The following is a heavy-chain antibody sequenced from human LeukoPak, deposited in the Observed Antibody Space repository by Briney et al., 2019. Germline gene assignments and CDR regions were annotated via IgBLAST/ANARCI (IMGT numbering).Heavy chain of an antibody. CDR1: VSSLTGFH. J-gene: IGHJ4*02. Sequence: SETLSLTCSVSVSSLTGFHWGWIRQPPGKGLEWIGYIQASGTTKHNPSLKSRVTITMDTSKAQFSLNVNSVSAADTAMYYCARLDSCGADSCIDSWGQGNLVIVSS. V-gene: IGHV4-59*01. D-gene: IGHD2-21*01. CDR3: ARLDSCGADSCIDS. CDR2: IQASGTT.